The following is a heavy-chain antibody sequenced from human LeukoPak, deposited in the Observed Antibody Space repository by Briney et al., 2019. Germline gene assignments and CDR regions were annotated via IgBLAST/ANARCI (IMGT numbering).Heavy chain of an antibody. CDR2: IYYSGST. D-gene: IGHD6-19*01. Sequence: SETLSLTCAVSGGSISSSSYYWGWIRQPPGKGLEWIGSIYYSGSTYYNPSLKSRVTISVDTSKNQFSLKLSSVTAADTAVYYCARTRGSGSSFWFDPWGQGTLVTVSS. V-gene: IGHV4-39*01. CDR3: ARTRGSGSSFWFDP. J-gene: IGHJ5*02. CDR1: GGSISSSSYY.